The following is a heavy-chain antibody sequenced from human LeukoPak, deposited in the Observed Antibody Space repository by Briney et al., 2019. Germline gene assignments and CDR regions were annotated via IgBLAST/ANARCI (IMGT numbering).Heavy chain of an antibody. CDR1: GFTFSSNW. Sequence: GGSLRLSCAASGFTFSSNWMYWVRQAPGKGLVWVSRIYNDGSSTSYADSVKGRFTISRDNAKNTLYLQVNSPRAEDTAVYYCTREKFDPWGQGTLVTVSS. J-gene: IGHJ5*02. V-gene: IGHV3-74*01. CDR3: TREKFDP. CDR2: IYNDGSST.